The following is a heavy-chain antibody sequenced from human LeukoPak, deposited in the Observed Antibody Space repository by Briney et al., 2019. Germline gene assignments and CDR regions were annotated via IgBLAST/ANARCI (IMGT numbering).Heavy chain of an antibody. CDR2: IYYSGST. J-gene: IGHJ4*02. CDR1: GGSISSGDYY. CDR3: ARGDSSGYYYLFDY. V-gene: IGHV4-30-4*01. D-gene: IGHD3-22*01. Sequence: SETLSLTCTVSGGSISSGDYYWSWIRQPPGKGLEWIGYIYYSGSTYYNPSLKSRVTISVDTSKNQFSLKLSSVTAADTAVYYCARGDSSGYYYLFDYWGQGTLVTVSS.